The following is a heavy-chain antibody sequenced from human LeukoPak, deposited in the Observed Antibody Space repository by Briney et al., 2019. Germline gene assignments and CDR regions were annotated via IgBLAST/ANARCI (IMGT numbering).Heavy chain of an antibody. CDR3: ARGVSAAGTQPRKDNDY. Sequence: ASVKVSCKASGYTLTSYGINWVRQATGQGLEWMGWMNPNSGNTGYAQKFQGRVTMTRNTSISTAYMELSSLRSEDTAVYYCARGVSAAGTQPRKDNDYWGQGTLVTVSS. D-gene: IGHD6-13*01. CDR2: MNPNSGNT. J-gene: IGHJ4*02. V-gene: IGHV1-8*02. CDR1: GYTLTSYG.